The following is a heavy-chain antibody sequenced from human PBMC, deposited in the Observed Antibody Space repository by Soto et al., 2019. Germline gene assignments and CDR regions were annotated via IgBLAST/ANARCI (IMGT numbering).Heavy chain of an antibody. D-gene: IGHD6-13*01. Sequence: QVQLQESGPGLVKPSQTLSLTCTVSGGSISSGGYYWSWIRQHPGKGLEWIGYIYYSRSTYYNPSLKSRVTISVDTSKNQFSRTLSSVTAVDTAVYYCAREGGIQFDIWGQGTIVTVSS. J-gene: IGHJ3*02. CDR3: AREGGIQFDI. V-gene: IGHV4-31*03. CDR1: GGSISSGGYY. CDR2: IYYSRST.